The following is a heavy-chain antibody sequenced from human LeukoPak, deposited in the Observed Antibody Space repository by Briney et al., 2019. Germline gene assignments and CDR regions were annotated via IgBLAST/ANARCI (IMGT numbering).Heavy chain of an antibody. J-gene: IGHJ4*02. CDR2: ISYDGGDK. CDR3: VKEGVEYSYSYGDY. V-gene: IGHV3-30*18. Sequence: PGGSLRLSCAASGFSFNNYAMYWVRQAPGKGLEWVALISYDGGDKYYAESMKGRITISRDNAENTPYLQMNNLRPDDTAFYFCVKEGVEYSYSYGDYWGQGTLVTVSS. D-gene: IGHD3-16*01. CDR1: GFSFNNYA.